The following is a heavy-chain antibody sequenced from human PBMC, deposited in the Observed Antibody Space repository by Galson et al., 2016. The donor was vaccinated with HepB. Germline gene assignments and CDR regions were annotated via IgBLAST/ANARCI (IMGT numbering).Heavy chain of an antibody. CDR3: TRGMVYVDS. V-gene: IGHV4-39*01. D-gene: IGHD2-8*01. CDR2: AHYTGNT. CDR1: GCPVGSSGYH. Sequence: ETLSLTCTVSGCPVGSSGYHWGRIRQPPGQGLEWTGSAHYTGNTYFSPSLKSRVPMFVHPSKNQFSLTVNPVTAADTSVYYCTRGMVYVDSWGQGTLVTVSS. J-gene: IGHJ4*02.